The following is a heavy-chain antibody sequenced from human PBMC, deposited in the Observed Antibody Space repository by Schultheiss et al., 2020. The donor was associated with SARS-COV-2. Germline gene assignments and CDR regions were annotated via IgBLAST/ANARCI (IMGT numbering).Heavy chain of an antibody. CDR2: ISYDGSNK. V-gene: IGHV3-30*07. Sequence: GESLKISCAASGFTFSSYAMHWVRQAPGKGLEWVAVISYDGSNKYYADSVKGRFTISRDNAKNSLYLQMNSLRAEDTAVYYCVKDRNSGSYFADYWGQGTLVTVSS. J-gene: IGHJ4*02. CDR3: VKDRNSGSYFADY. D-gene: IGHD1-26*01. CDR1: GFTFSSYA.